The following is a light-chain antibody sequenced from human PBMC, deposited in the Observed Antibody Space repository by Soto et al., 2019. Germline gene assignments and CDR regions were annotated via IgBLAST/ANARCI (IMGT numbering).Light chain of an antibody. CDR1: QRVTSSY. CDR3: QQFGDSPPEWT. J-gene: IGKJ1*01. CDR2: GAS. Sequence: EIVLTQSPGTLSLSPGESATLSCRASQRVTSSYLAWYVQKPGQAPRLLIYGASKRAPGIPDRFSGSRSGTDFTLTISGLEPEDFAVYYCQQFGDSPPEWTFGHGTKVEIK. V-gene: IGKV3-20*01.